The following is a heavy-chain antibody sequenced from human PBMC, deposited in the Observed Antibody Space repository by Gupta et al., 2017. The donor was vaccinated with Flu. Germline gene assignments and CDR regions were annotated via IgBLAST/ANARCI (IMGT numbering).Heavy chain of an antibody. J-gene: IGHJ6*02. CDR2: ISSSSSYI. D-gene: IGHD3-10*01. CDR3: ARDGLYYYGSGSPINRYYYGMDV. CDR1: GFTFSSYS. V-gene: IGHV3-21*01. Sequence: EVQLVESGGGLVKPGGSLRLSCAASGFTFSSYSMNWVRQAPGKGLEWVSSISSSSSYIYYADSVKGRFTISRDNAKNSLYLQMNSLRAEDTAVYYCARDGLYYYGSGSPINRYYYGMDVWGQGTTVTVSS.